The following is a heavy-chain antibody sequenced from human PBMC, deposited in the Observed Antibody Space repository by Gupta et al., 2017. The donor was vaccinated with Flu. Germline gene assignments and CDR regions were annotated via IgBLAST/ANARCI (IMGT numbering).Heavy chain of an antibody. CDR2: ISAYNVNT. Sequence: QVQLVQSGAAVTQPGASVKVSCKASGYTFTSYGISWVRQAPGRGLEWMGWISAYNVNTNYAQKLQGRVTMTTDTSTSTADMELRSLRSDDTAGYYCAVDAGVATDYWGQGTLVTVSS. J-gene: IGHJ4*02. CDR1: GYTFTSYG. CDR3: AVDAGVATDY. V-gene: IGHV1-18*01. D-gene: IGHD1-26*01.